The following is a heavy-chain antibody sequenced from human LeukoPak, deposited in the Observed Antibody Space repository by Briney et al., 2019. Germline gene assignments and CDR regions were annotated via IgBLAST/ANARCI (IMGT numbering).Heavy chain of an antibody. Sequence: PGGSLRLSCAASGFSFSSYWMSWVRQAPGKGLEWVSSITSTGSYTFYADSVKGRFTISRDNAKNSLYLQMNSLRAEDTAVYYCARGYSSSWYYYYYYMDVWGKGTTVTVSS. J-gene: IGHJ6*03. CDR1: GFSFSSYW. CDR2: ITSTGSYT. D-gene: IGHD6-13*01. CDR3: ARGYSSSWYYYYYYMDV. V-gene: IGHV3-21*04.